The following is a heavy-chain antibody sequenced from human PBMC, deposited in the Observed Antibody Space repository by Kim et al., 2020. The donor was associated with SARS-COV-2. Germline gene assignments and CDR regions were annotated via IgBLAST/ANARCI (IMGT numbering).Heavy chain of an antibody. Sequence: SETLSLTCTVSGGSISSYYWSWIRQPPGKGLEWIGYIYYSGSTNYNPSLKSRVTISVDTSKNQFSLKLSSVTAADTAVYYCARGSGYYPDFDYWGQGTLVTVSS. J-gene: IGHJ4*02. CDR1: GGSISSYY. D-gene: IGHD3-22*01. CDR3: ARGSGYYPDFDY. CDR2: IYYSGST. V-gene: IGHV4-59*01.